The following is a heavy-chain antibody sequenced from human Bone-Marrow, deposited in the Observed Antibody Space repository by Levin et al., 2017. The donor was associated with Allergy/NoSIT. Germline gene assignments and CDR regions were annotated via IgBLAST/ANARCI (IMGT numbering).Heavy chain of an antibody. CDR2: INWDGGIL. V-gene: IGHV3-9*01. Sequence: LSLTCAATGFTFDDYAMHWVRQPPGKGLEWVSGINWDGGILGYADSVKGRFTIYRDNAKKSLFLQLSSLRIDDTAFYFCAKDLRVGATRGFDYWGQGALVTVSS. CDR3: AKDLRVGATRGFDY. CDR1: GFTFDDYA. D-gene: IGHD1-26*01. J-gene: IGHJ4*02.